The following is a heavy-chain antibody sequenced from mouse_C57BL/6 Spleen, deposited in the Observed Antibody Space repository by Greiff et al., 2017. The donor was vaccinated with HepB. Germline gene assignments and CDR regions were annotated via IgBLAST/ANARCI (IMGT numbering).Heavy chain of an antibody. CDR3: TKIYYYGSSAWFAY. CDR1: GFNIKDYY. Sequence: EVHLVESGAELVRPGASVKLSCTASGFNIKDYYMHWVKQRPEQGLEWIGRIDPEDGDTEYAPKFQGKATMTADTSSNTAYLQLSSLTSEDTAVYYCTKIYYYGSSAWFAYWGQGTLVTVSA. D-gene: IGHD1-1*01. J-gene: IGHJ3*01. V-gene: IGHV14-1*01. CDR2: IDPEDGDT.